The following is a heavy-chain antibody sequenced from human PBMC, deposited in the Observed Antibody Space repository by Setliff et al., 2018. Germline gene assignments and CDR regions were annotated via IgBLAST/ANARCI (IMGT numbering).Heavy chain of an antibody. V-gene: IGHV3-48*01. D-gene: IGHD6-19*01. Sequence: GSLRLSCIVSGLTFRNFGMTWVRQAPGKGLEWLSKISGASSTIYYADSVKGRFTISRDNAQNSLYLQMNNLTAEDTAVYFCARARSNGWEEPDYWGQGTLVTV. CDR1: GLTFRNFG. CDR3: ARARSNGWEEPDY. J-gene: IGHJ4*02. CDR2: ISGASSTI.